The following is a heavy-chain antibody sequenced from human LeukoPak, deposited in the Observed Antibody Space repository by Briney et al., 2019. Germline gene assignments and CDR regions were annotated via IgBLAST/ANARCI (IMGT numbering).Heavy chain of an antibody. D-gene: IGHD1-26*01. CDR3: ARHLIQVGATDH. V-gene: IGHV5-51*01. CDR1: GYSFTSYW. CDR2: IYPGDSDT. Sequence: GESLKISCKGSGYSFTSYWIGWVRQMPGKGREWMGIIYPGDSDTRYSPSFQGQVTLSADQSISTAFLQWSSLKASDTAMYYCARHLIQVGATDHWGQGTLVTVSS. J-gene: IGHJ5*02.